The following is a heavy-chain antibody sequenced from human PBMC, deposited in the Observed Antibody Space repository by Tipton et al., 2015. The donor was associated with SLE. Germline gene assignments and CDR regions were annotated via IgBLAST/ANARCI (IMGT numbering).Heavy chain of an antibody. CDR2: IYHSGST. D-gene: IGHD7-27*01. Sequence: TLSLTCTVSGYSISSGYYWGWIRQPPGKGLEWIGNIYHSGSTYYNPSLKSRVTISVDTSKNQFSLKLSSVTAADTAVYYCAREGLGTSYYYYMDVWGKGTTVTVSS. V-gene: IGHV4-38-2*02. CDR1: GYSISSGYY. J-gene: IGHJ6*03. CDR3: AREGLGTSYYYYMDV.